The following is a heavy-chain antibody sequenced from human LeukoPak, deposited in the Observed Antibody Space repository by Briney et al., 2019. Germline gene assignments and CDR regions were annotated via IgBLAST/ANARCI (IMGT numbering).Heavy chain of an antibody. CDR1: GFTFSTFD. CDR2: ISGAGGTT. V-gene: IGHV3-23*01. CDR3: AKASDFDSSGFPIDVFDF. D-gene: IGHD3-22*01. J-gene: IGHJ4*02. Sequence: GGSLRLSCAASGFTFSTFDMSWVRPAPGKGLQWVSTISGAGGTTLFADSVKGRFSISRDNSNNKVFLQMNSLRVEDTAVYYCAKASDFDSSGFPIDVFDFWGQGLLVSVAS.